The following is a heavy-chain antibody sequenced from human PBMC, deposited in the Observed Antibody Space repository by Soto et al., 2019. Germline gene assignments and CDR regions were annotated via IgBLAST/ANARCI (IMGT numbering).Heavy chain of an antibody. V-gene: IGHV4-59*01. J-gene: IGHJ5*02. Sequence: PSETLSLTCTVSGGSISSYYWSWIRQPPGKGLEWIGYIYYSGSTNYNPSLKSRVTISVDTSKNQFSLKLSSVTAADTAVYYCARCIWNGYYPNGFYPWGQGTLVTVSA. D-gene: IGHD3-3*01. CDR3: ARCIWNGYYPNGFYP. CDR2: IYYSGST. CDR1: GGSISSYY.